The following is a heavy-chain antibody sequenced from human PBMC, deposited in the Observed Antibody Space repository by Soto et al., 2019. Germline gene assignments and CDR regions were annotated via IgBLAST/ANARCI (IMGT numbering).Heavy chain of an antibody. CDR3: ARDLGYDSSGFDY. V-gene: IGHV1-2*04. J-gene: IGHJ4*02. Sequence: ASVKVSCKASGYTFTGYYMHWVRQAPGQGLEWMGWINPNSGGTNYAQKFQGWVTMTRDTSISTAYMELSRLRSDDTAVYYCARDLGYDSSGFDYWGQGTLVTVSS. D-gene: IGHD3-22*01. CDR2: INPNSGGT. CDR1: GYTFTGYY.